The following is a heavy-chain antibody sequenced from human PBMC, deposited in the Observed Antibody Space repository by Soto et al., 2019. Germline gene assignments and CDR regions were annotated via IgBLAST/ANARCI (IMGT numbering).Heavy chain of an antibody. Sequence: SETLSLTCTVSGGSISSGGYYWSWIRQHPGKGLEWIGYIYYSGSTYYNPSLKSRVTISVDTSKNQFSLKLSSVTAADTAVYYCARGGRDEMSFVYWGQGTLVTVSS. J-gene: IGHJ4*02. V-gene: IGHV4-31*03. CDR1: GGSISSGGYY. CDR3: ARGGRDEMSFVY. CDR2: IYYSGST.